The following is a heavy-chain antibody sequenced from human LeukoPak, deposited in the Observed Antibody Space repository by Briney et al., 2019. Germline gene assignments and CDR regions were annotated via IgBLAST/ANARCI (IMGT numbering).Heavy chain of an antibody. Sequence: PSETLSLTCTVSGGSISGYYWTWIRQPPGKELEWISCIYYSGSTKYNPSLKSRVTMSVDTSKSQFSLKLSSVAAADTAVYYCARQGGAGFFDYWGQGTLVTVSS. CDR2: IYYSGST. V-gene: IGHV4-59*08. CDR3: ARQGGAGFFDY. J-gene: IGHJ4*02. D-gene: IGHD4/OR15-4a*01. CDR1: GGSISGYY.